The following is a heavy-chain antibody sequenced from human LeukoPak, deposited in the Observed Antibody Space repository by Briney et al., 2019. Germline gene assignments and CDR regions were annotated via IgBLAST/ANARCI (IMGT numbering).Heavy chain of an antibody. CDR3: ARWGLAYTIDY. CDR2: INLGGSAK. V-gene: IGHV3-7*01. D-gene: IGHD2-21*01. J-gene: IGHJ4*02. Sequence: GPALRLSCAASGFTFSTYWIAWLRQPPGNGLGWVANINLGGSAKYYVDSVKGRFTISSDDAKTSLYLQMDSLRAEDTAVYSCARWGLAYTIDYWGQGTLVTVSS. CDR1: GFTFSTYW.